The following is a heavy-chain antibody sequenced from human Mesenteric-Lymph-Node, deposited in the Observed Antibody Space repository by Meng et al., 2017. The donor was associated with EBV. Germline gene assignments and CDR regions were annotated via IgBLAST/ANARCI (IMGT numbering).Heavy chain of an antibody. CDR1: GYTFTAYY. CDR2: INPNSGDI. CDR3: ARALVGCSSTSCYLDP. D-gene: IGHD2-2*01. V-gene: IGHV1-2*06. J-gene: IGHJ5*02. Sequence: GARLKKPGASVKVSCKASGYTFTAYYIHWVRQAPGQGLEWMGRINPNSGDINYAQKFQGRVTVTRDTSIGTAYMELSRLTSDDTAVYYCARALVGCSSTSCYLDPWGQGTLVTVSS.